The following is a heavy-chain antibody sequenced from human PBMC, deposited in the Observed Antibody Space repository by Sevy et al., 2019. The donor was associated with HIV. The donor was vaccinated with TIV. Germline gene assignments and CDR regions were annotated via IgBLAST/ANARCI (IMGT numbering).Heavy chain of an antibody. CDR3: ARGYSYGLRYYYYYGMDV. V-gene: IGHV5-51*01. J-gene: IGHJ6*02. Sequence: GESLKISCKGSGYSFTSYWIGWVRQMPGKGLEWMGIIYPGDSDTRYSPSFQGQVTISADKSISTAYLQWSSLKASDNAMYYCARGYSYGLRYYYYYGMDVWGQGTTVTVSS. CDR1: GYSFTSYW. D-gene: IGHD5-18*01. CDR2: IYPGDSDT.